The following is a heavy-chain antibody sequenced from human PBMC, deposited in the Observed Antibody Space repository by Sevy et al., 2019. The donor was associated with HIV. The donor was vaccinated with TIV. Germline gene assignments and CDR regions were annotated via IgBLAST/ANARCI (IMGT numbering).Heavy chain of an antibody. CDR2: ISHSGDGT. J-gene: IGHJ6*02. V-gene: IGHV3-23*01. CDR1: GFTFSSYA. CDR3: AKGTLVVPTVIYYYYGMSV. D-gene: IGHD2-2*02. Sequence: GGSLRLSCAASGFTFSSYAMSWVRQAPGKGLEWVSAISHSGDGTYYADSVKGRFTISRDNSKNTLYLAMNSLRAEETAVYYCAKGTLVVPTVIYYYYGMSVWGQGTTVTVSS.